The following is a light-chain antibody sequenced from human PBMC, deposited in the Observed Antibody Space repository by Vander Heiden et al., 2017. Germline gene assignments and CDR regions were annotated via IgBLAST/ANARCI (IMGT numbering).Light chain of an antibody. Sequence: DIQMTQSPSTLSAFIGGRVTITCRASQSINNWLAWYQQKPGKAPKLLIYKASSLESGVPSRFSGSGSGTEFTLTISRLLPDDFATYYCQQYNSYPWTFGQGTKVDLK. V-gene: IGKV1-5*03. J-gene: IGKJ1*01. CDR2: KAS. CDR3: QQYNSYPWT. CDR1: QSINNW.